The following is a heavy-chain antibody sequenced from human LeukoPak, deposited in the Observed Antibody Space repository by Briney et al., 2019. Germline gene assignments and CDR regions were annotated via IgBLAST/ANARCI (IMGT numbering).Heavy chain of an antibody. J-gene: IGHJ3*02. CDR1: GYSFTSYW. Sequence: GESLKISCKGSGYSFTSYWIGWVRQMPGKGLEWMGIIYHGDYDTRYSPSFQGQVTISADKSISTAYLQWSRPEVSYTDMYYCAMRRDGYNQDSFDIWGQGTMVTVSS. D-gene: IGHD5-24*01. CDR3: AMRRDGYNQDSFDI. V-gene: IGHV5-51*01. CDR2: IYHGDYDT.